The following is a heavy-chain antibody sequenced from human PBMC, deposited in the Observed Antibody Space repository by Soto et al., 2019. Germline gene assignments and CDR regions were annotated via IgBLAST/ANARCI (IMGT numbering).Heavy chain of an antibody. CDR2: INPNSGGT. CDR1: GYTFTGYY. J-gene: IGHJ6*02. D-gene: IGHD5-12*01. V-gene: IGHV1-2*04. Sequence: GASVKVSCKASGYTFTGYYMHWVRQAPGQGLEWMGWINPNSGGTNYAQKFQGWVTMTRDTSISTAYMELSRLRSDDTAVYYCARVIGGYDYYYYYGMDVWGQGTTVTVSS. CDR3: ARVIGGYDYYYYYGMDV.